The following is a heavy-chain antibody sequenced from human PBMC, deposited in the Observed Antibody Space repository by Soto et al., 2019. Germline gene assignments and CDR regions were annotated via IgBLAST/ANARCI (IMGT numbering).Heavy chain of an antibody. CDR1: GGTFSSYA. CDR2: IIPILGIA. J-gene: IGHJ3*02. D-gene: IGHD3-3*01. Sequence: ASVKVSCKASGGTFSSYAISWVRQAPGQGLEWMGRIIPILGIANYAQKFQGRVTITADKSTSTAYMELSSLRSEDTAVYYCARNSLATYYDFWSGYYDAFDIWGQGTMVTVSS. CDR3: ARNSLATYYDFWSGYYDAFDI. V-gene: IGHV1-69*04.